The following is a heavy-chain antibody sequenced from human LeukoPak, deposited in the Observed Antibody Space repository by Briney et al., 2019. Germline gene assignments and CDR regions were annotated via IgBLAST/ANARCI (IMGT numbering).Heavy chain of an antibody. CDR2: INHSGST. CDR1: GGSFSGYY. J-gene: IGHJ4*02. V-gene: IGHV4-34*01. Sequence: SETLTLTCAVYGGSFSGYYWSWIRQPPGKAVEWIGEINHSGSTNYNPSLKSRVTISVDTTKNQFSLKLSSVTAADTAVYYCARSSSHSRYFDYWGQGTLVTVSS. D-gene: IGHD6-6*01. CDR3: ARSSSHSRYFDY.